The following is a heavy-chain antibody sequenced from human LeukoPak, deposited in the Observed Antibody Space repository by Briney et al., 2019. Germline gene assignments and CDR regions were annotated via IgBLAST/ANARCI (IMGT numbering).Heavy chain of an antibody. CDR3: AGRGDGNLYYFDH. Sequence: GGSLRLSCAHSVFTLSRSRQSRVRDAPGERLEWGANIKQDGGENYYVDSVKGRFTISRDNAKNSLYLQMNSLRPEDTAVYYCAGRGDGNLYYFDHWGQGTLVTASS. D-gene: IGHD5-24*01. J-gene: IGHJ4*02. CDR2: IKQDGGEN. CDR1: VFTLSRSR. V-gene: IGHV3-7*04.